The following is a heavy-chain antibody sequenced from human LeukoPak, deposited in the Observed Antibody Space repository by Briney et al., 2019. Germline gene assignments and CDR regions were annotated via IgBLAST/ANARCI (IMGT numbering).Heavy chain of an antibody. D-gene: IGHD3-16*01. CDR1: GFTFSNFW. J-gene: IGHJ1*01. V-gene: IGHV3-53*01. CDR2: IYSGGST. Sequence: GGSLRLSCAASGFTFSNFWMSWVRQAPGKGLEWVSVIYSGGSTYYADSVKGRFTISRDNSKNTLYLQMNSLRAEDTAVYYCARSEVMPEYFQHWGQGTLVTVSS. CDR3: ARSEVMPEYFQH.